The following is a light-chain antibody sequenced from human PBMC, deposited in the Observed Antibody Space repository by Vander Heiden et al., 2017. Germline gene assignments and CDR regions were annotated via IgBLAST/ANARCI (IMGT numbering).Light chain of an antibody. J-gene: IGKJ4*01. CDR3: QQRSNWPSDT. Sequence: EIVMKQSPATLPLSAGDRATLPCSASQSYSSVLAWYQQKPGQAPRLLIYDASNRATGIPARFSGSGSGTDFTLTISSLESEDFAVYYCQQRSNWPSDTFGGGTKVEIK. CDR1: QSYSSV. V-gene: IGKV3-11*01. CDR2: DAS.